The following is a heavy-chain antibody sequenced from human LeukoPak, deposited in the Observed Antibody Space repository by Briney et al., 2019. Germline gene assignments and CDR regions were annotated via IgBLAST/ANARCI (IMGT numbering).Heavy chain of an antibody. CDR2: ISSSGSNK. CDR1: GFTFSDYY. J-gene: IGHJ4*02. CDR3: ARGVDDFWSGYPIDY. V-gene: IGHV3-11*01. D-gene: IGHD3-3*01. Sequence: GGSLRLSCAASGFTFSDYYMNWIRQAPGKGLEWVSYISSSGSNKYYADSVKGRFTISRDNAKNSLLLQMNGLRAEDTAVYYCARGVDDFWSGYPIDYWGQGTLVTVSS.